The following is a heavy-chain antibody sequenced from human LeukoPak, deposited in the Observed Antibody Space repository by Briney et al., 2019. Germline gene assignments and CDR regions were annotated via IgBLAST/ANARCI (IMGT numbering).Heavy chain of an antibody. Sequence: PGGSLRLSCAASGFTFSSYGMHWVRQAPGKGLEWISYIGISSGNTNYADSVKGRFTISGDKAKNSLYLQMNSLRVEDTAVYYCARDYKYAFDNWGQGTLVTVSS. CDR3: ARDYKYAFDN. V-gene: IGHV3-48*01. CDR1: GFTFSSYG. D-gene: IGHD5-24*01. J-gene: IGHJ4*02. CDR2: IGISSGNT.